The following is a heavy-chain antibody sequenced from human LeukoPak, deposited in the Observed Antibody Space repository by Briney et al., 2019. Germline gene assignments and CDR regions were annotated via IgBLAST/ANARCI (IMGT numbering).Heavy chain of an antibody. V-gene: IGHV3-21*01. J-gene: IGHJ4*02. Sequence: GGSLRLSCAASGFTFSSYSMNGVREAPEKGVERVSSITSSSSIYYADSVKGRFTISRDNAKNSLYLQMNSLRAEDTVVYYCARVPEYMDILIAYSTTPDYWGQGTLVTVSS. CDR1: GFTFSSYS. D-gene: IGHD3-9*01. CDR3: ARVPEYMDILIAYSTTPDY. CDR2: ITSSSSI.